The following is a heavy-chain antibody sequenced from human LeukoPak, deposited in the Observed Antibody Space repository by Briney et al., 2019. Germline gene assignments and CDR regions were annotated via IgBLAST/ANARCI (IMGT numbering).Heavy chain of an antibody. CDR2: IKDDGGEK. D-gene: IGHD3-22*01. Sequence: GGSLRLSCAASGFTFTSYWMSWVRQAPGKGLEWVANIKDDGGEKYYVDSVKGRFTISRDNTKNLLYLHMNSLRAEDTAVYYCGRDPYYDSLDYWGQGTLVTVSS. V-gene: IGHV3-7*01. J-gene: IGHJ4*02. CDR3: GRDPYYDSLDY. CDR1: GFTFTSYW.